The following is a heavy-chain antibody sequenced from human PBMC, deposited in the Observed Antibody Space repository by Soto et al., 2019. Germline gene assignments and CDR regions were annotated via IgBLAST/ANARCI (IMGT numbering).Heavy chain of an antibody. J-gene: IGHJ4*02. CDR1: GYSINRGYY. V-gene: IGHV4-38-2*01. CDR3: ARYQYDRSGHDDDQ. Sequence: PSETLSLTCSVSGYSINRGYYWGLIRQAPGKGLEWIGSIYHRGATYYAPSLKARSAISLDTSNNHFTLRLTSVNVEDTAISSCARYQYDRSGHDDDQWGQGALVTVSS. D-gene: IGHD3-22*01. CDR2: IYHRGAT.